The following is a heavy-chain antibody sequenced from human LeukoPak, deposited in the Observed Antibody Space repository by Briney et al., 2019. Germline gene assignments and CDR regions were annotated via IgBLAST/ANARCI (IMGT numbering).Heavy chain of an antibody. CDR3: ARYRYSYDELYYMDV. CDR2: IYPGDSDT. V-gene: IGHV5-51*01. D-gene: IGHD5-18*01. J-gene: IGHJ6*03. Sequence: GESLKISCKASGYSFTSYWIGWVRQMPGKGLEWMGIIYPGDSDTRYSPSFQGQVTISVDKSISTAYLQWSSLKASDTAMYYCARYRYSYDELYYMDVWGKGTTVTVPS. CDR1: GYSFTSYW.